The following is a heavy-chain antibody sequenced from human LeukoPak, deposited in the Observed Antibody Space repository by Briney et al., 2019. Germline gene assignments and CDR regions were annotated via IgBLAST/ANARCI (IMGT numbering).Heavy chain of an antibody. V-gene: IGHV4-59*01. Sequence: SETLSLTCTVSGVSISSYYWSWIRQPPGKGLEWIGYIYYSGSTNYNPSLKSRVTISVDTSKNQFSLKLSTVTAADTAVYYCARAIVGATAQLDYWGQGTLVTVSS. D-gene: IGHD1-26*01. J-gene: IGHJ4*02. CDR3: ARAIVGATAQLDY. CDR1: GVSISSYY. CDR2: IYYSGST.